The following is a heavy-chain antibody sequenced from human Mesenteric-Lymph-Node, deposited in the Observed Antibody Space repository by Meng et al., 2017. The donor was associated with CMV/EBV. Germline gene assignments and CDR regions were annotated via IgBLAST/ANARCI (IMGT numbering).Heavy chain of an antibody. Sequence: GGSLRLSCAASGFTFSTYWMTWVRQAPGEGLEWVANIKQDGSEKYYVDSVEGRFTISRDNAKNSLYLQMNRLRAEDTAVYYCARCGSTSCYSNWFDPWGQGTLVTVSS. CDR3: ARCGSTSCYSNWFDP. V-gene: IGHV3-7*01. J-gene: IGHJ5*02. CDR1: GFTFSTYW. CDR2: IKQDGSEK. D-gene: IGHD2-2*01.